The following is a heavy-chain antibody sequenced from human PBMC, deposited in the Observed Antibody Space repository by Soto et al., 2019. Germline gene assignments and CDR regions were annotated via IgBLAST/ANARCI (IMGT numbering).Heavy chain of an antibody. D-gene: IGHD3-22*01. CDR1: GYTFTSYG. V-gene: IGHV1-18*01. CDR3: ARGVGGGYYDSSGYYPGGYYYYGMDV. J-gene: IGHJ6*02. CDR2: ISAYNGNT. Sequence: ASVKVSCKASGYTFTSYGISWVRQAPGQGLEWMGWISAYNGNTNYAQKLQGRVTMTTDTSTSTAYMELRSLRSDDTAVYYCARGVGGGYYDSSGYYPGGYYYYGMDVWGQGTTVTVSS.